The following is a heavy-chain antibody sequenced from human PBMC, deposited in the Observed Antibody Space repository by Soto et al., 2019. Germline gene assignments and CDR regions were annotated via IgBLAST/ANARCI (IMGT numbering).Heavy chain of an antibody. CDR2: ISGNGGSI. CDR3: AKGGYKFDY. D-gene: IGHD5-12*01. Sequence: GGSLMLSCAASGFTFSSYAMSWVRQAPGKGLEWVSAISGNGGSIYYADSVKGRFTISRDNSKNTLYLQMNSLRAEDTAVYYCAKGGYKFDYWGQGTLVTVSS. V-gene: IGHV3-23*01. J-gene: IGHJ4*02. CDR1: GFTFSSYA.